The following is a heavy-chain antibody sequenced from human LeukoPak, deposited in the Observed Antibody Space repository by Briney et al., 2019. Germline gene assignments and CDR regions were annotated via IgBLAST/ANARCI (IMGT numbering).Heavy chain of an antibody. V-gene: IGHV1-2*02. D-gene: IGHD3-22*01. Sequence: ASVSVSCKASGYTFTGYYMHWVRQAPGQGLEWMGWINPNSGGTNYAQKFQGRVTMTRDTSISTAYMELSRLRSDDTAVYYCARRNYYESSAGAFDSWGQGRMVTASS. CDR2: INPNSGGT. J-gene: IGHJ3*02. CDR3: ARRNYYESSAGAFDS. CDR1: GYTFTGYY.